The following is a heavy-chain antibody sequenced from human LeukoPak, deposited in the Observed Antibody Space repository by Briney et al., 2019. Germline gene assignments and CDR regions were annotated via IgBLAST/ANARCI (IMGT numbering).Heavy chain of an antibody. J-gene: IGHJ4*02. CDR1: GFTFSSYA. CDR3: ARDVRDSYGYYFDY. CDR2: ISYDGSNK. V-gene: IGHV3-30-3*01. D-gene: IGHD5-18*01. Sequence: TGGSLRLSCAASGFTFSSYAMHWVRQAPGKGLEWVAVISYDGSNKYYADSVKGRFTISRDNSKNTLYLQMNSLRAEDTAVYYCARDVRDSYGYYFDYWGQGTLVTVSS.